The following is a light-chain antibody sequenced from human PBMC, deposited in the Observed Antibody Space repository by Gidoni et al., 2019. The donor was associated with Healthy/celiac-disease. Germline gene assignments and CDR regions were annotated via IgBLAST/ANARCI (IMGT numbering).Light chain of an antibody. CDR3: QQRT. J-gene: IGKJ4*01. CDR2: DAS. CDR1: QSVSSY. Sequence: ETVSTQSPATLSLSPGERATLSCRASQSVSSYLAWYQQKPGQAPRLLIYDASNRATGIPTRFSGSGSGTNFTLTISSLEPEDFAVYYCQQRTFXGXTKVEIK. V-gene: IGKV3-11*01.